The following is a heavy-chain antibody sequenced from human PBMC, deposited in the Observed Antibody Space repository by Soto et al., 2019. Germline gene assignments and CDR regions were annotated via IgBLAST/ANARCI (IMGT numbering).Heavy chain of an antibody. V-gene: IGHV4-4*02. CDR3: ARQAPYGDHGGSGFDY. Sequence: QVQLQESGPGLVKPSGTLSLTCAVSGGSISSSNWWSWVRQPPGKGLEWIGEISHSESTNYNPSLKSRVSISVDESKDQFSLKLNSVTAADTAVYYCARQAPYGDHGGSGFDYWGQGTLVTVSS. D-gene: IGHD2-21*02. CDR1: GGSISSSNW. CDR2: ISHSEST. J-gene: IGHJ4*02.